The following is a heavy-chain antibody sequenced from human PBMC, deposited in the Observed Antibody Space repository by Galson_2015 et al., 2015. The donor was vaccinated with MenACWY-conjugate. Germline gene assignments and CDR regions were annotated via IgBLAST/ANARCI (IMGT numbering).Heavy chain of an antibody. CDR3: ARELRNYWYFDL. Sequence: SLRLSCAASGFTFSNYAMSWVRQAPGKGLEWVSGIGGSGGSTYYADSVKGRFTISRDNAKNTLYLQMNSLRAEDTAVYYCARELRNYWYFDLWGRGTLVSVSS. V-gene: IGHV3-23*01. CDR1: GFTFSNYA. J-gene: IGHJ2*01. CDR2: IGGSGGST.